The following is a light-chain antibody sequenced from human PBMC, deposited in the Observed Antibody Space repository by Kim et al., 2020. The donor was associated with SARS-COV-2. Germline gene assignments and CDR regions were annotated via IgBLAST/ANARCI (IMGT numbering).Light chain of an antibody. J-gene: IGKJ1*01. Sequence: SVGDRVTITGLASQGIGNDVVWYQQKPGKAPNRLIYGASSLQSGVPSTFSGSGSGTEFTLTISSLQPEDFATYYCLQYNSYPLTFGQGTKVDIK. CDR2: GAS. CDR1: QGIGND. CDR3: LQYNSYPLT. V-gene: IGKV1-17*01.